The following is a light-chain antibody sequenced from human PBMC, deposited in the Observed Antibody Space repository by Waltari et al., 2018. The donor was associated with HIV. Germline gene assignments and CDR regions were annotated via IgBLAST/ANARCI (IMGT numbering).Light chain of an antibody. CDR2: SND. V-gene: IGLV1-44*01. CDR1: SSNIRSNT. Sequence: QSVLTQPPSASGTPGQRVTISCSGSSSNIRSNTVSWYQQLPGTAPTLLIYSNDQRPSGVPDRFSGSKSGTSASLAISGLQSEDEADYYCAACDDSLNGWVFGGGTKLTVL. J-gene: IGLJ3*02. CDR3: AACDDSLNGWV.